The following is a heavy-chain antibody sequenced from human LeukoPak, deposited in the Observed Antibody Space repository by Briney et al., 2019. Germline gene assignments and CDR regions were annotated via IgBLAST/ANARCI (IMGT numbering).Heavy chain of an antibody. CDR2: INPNSGGT. J-gene: IGHJ4*02. V-gene: IGHV1-2*02. Sequence: GASVKVSCKASGYTFTGYYIHWVRQAPGQGLEWMGSINPNSGGTNYAQKFQGRVIMTRDTSISTGYMEVSRLRSDDTAVYYCARGGAAGATPPGGVWGQGALVTVSS. D-gene: IGHD1-26*01. CDR1: GYTFTGYY. CDR3: ARGGAAGATPPGGV.